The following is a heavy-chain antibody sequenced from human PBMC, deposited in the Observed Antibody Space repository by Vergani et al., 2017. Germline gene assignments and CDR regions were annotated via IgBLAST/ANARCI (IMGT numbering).Heavy chain of an antibody. D-gene: IGHD2-15*01. Sequence: QVQLQESGPGLVKPSETLSLTCTVSGGSISSGGYYWSWIRQHPGKGLEWIGYIYYSGSTYYNPSLKSRVTISVDTSKNQFSLKLSSVTAADTAVYYCARLLLSAARAFDIWGQGTMVTVSS. CDR3: ARLLLSAARAFDI. J-gene: IGHJ3*02. CDR2: IYYSGST. CDR1: GGSISSGGYY. V-gene: IGHV4-31*03.